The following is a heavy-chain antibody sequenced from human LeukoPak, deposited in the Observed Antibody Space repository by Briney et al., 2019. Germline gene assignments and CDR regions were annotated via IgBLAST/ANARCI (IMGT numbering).Heavy chain of an antibody. J-gene: IGHJ6*03. Sequence: ASVKVSCKASGYTFTSYDINWVRQATGQGLEWMGWMNPNSGNTGYAQKFQGRVTITRNTSISTAYMELSSLRSEDTAVYYCARGFPSYYYYYMDVWGKGTTVTVSS. CDR2: MNPNSGNT. D-gene: IGHD2-21*01. V-gene: IGHV1-8*03. CDR1: GYTFTSYD. CDR3: ARGFPSYYYYYMDV.